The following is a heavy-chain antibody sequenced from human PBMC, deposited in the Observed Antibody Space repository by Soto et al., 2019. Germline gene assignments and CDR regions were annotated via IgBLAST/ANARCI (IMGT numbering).Heavy chain of an antibody. D-gene: IGHD6-19*01. CDR3: AKDRLAVVRNAFDI. CDR2: ISGSGGST. V-gene: IGHV3-23*01. Sequence: EVQLLESGGGLVQPGGSLRLSCAASGFTFSSYAMSWVRQAPGKGLEGVSAISGSGGSTDYADYVKGRFTISRDNSNNTHYLQMNSLRAEDTAVYYCAKDRLAVVRNAFDIWGQGTMVTVSS. J-gene: IGHJ3*02. CDR1: GFTFSSYA.